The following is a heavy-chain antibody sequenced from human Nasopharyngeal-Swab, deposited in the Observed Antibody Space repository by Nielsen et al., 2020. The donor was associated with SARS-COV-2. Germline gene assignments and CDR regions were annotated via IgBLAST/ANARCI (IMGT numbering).Heavy chain of an antibody. V-gene: IGHV1-8*01. D-gene: IGHD2-2*02. CDR2: MKPNSGNT. CDR1: GYTFTSYD. J-gene: IGHJ6*03. Sequence: ASVKVSCKASGYTFTSYDINWVRQATGQGLEWMGWMKPNSGNTGYAQKFQGRVTMTRNTSISTAYMELSSLRSEDTAVYYCARAGEGVVVPAAIMGGTYYYYYYMDVWGKGTTVTVSS. CDR3: ARAGEGVVVPAAIMGGTYYYYYYMDV.